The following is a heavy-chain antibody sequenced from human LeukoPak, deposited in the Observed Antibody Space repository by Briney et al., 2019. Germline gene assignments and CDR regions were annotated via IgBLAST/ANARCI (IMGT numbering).Heavy chain of an antibody. Sequence: GSLRLSCAASGFTFSSYAMHWVRQAPGKGLEWVAVISYDGSNKYYADSVKGRFTISRDNSKNTLYLQMNSLRAEDTAVYYCARRPTFGGVIVTPQVDYWGQGTLVTVSS. D-gene: IGHD3-16*02. CDR3: ARRPTFGGVIVTPQVDY. V-gene: IGHV3-30-3*01. CDR2: ISYDGSNK. J-gene: IGHJ4*02. CDR1: GFTFSSYA.